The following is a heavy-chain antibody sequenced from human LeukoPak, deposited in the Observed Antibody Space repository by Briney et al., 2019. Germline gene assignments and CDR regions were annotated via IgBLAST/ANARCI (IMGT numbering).Heavy chain of an antibody. CDR3: ARIFTMIVVVPTPYGMDV. J-gene: IGHJ6*02. V-gene: IGHV4-34*01. D-gene: IGHD3-22*01. CDR2: INHSGST. CDR1: GGSFSGYY. Sequence: SETLSLTCAVYGGSFSGYYWSWIRQPPGEGLEWIGEINHSGSTNYNPSLKSRVTISVDTSKNQFSLKLSSVTAADTAVYYCARIFTMIVVVPTPYGMDVWGQGTTVTVSS.